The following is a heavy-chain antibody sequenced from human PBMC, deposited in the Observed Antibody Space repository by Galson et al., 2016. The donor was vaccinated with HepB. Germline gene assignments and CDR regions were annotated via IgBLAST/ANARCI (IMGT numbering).Heavy chain of an antibody. CDR2: IYHSGKN. V-gene: IGHV4-4*02. CDR1: GGSISRSTSNW. CDR3: ARNSGYSQSV. J-gene: IGHJ4*02. Sequence: TLSLTCAVSGGSISRSTSNWWSWVRQPPGKGLEWNGEIYHSGKNNCNPSLKSRVTISVDESKNKFSLKLNSVTAADTAVYYCARNSGYSQSVWGQGTLVTVSS. D-gene: IGHD5-12*01.